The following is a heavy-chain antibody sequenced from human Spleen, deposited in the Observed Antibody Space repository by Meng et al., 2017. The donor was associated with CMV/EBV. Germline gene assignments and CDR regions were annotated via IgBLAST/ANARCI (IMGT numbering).Heavy chain of an antibody. Sequence: ASVKVSCKASGYIFTSYGISWVRQAPGQGLEWMGWISNYNGKTKYAQKFQGRVTMTTDTSTTTAYMELRSLRSDDTAVYYCATLPHYCSSTSCRDYWGQGTLVTVSS. CDR3: ATLPHYCSSTSCRDY. V-gene: IGHV1-18*01. CDR1: GYIFTSYG. J-gene: IGHJ4*02. D-gene: IGHD2-2*01. CDR2: ISNYNGKT.